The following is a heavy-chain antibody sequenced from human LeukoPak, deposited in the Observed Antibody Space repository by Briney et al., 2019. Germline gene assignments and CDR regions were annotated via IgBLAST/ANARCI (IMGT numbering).Heavy chain of an antibody. V-gene: IGHV3-74*01. CDR3: ARDRNWNHRDYYYYYGMDV. CDR2: INSEGSTI. J-gene: IGHJ6*02. Sequence: GGSLRLSCAGSGITFSTCWMHWVRQAPGKGLVWVSRINSEGSTISYADSVKGRFTISRDNAKNSLYLQMNSLRAEDTAVYYCARDRNWNHRDYYYYYGMDVWGQGTTVTVSS. D-gene: IGHD1-14*01. CDR1: GITFSTCW.